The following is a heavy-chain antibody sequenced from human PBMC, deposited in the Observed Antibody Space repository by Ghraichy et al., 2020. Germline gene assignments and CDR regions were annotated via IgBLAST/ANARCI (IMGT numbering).Heavy chain of an antibody. CDR3: AKDHDITDNPWGWFDP. Sequence: GGYLRLSCAGSGFIFSSYAMSWVRQAPGKGLEWVSSISGSGSATFYADSVKGRFTISRDNSKNTLSLQMNSLRAEDTAVYYCAKDHDITDNPWGWFDPWGQGTLVTVSS. CDR2: ISGSGSAT. D-gene: IGHD2-15*01. V-gene: IGHV3-23*01. J-gene: IGHJ5*02. CDR1: GFIFSSYA.